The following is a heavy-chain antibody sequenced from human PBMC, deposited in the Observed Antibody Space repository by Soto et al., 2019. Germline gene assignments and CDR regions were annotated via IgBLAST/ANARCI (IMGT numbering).Heavy chain of an antibody. CDR1: GGTFSSYA. V-gene: IGHV1-69*13. CDR2: IIPIFGTA. Sequence: SVKVSCKASGGTFSSYAISWVRQAPGQGLEWMGGIIPIFGTANYAQKFQGRVTITADESTSTAYMELSSLRSEDTAVYYCARVTNKVGIADRYDGMDVWGQGTTATVSS. CDR3: ARVTNKVGIADRYDGMDV. J-gene: IGHJ6*02. D-gene: IGHD6-6*01.